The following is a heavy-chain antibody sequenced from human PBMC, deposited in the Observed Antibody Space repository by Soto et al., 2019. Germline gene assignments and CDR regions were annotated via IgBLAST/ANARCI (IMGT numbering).Heavy chain of an antibody. Sequence: PSETLSLTCTVSGGSITSGVYAWSWIRQSPGQGLEWIGYIYQGGSAYYNPSLKPRVTIFLDRSKNQFSLNLTSVTAADTAVYYCARSFYGVDLWGQGAPVTVSS. CDR2: IYQGGSA. V-gene: IGHV4-30-2*06. CDR3: ARSFYGVDL. J-gene: IGHJ6*02. CDR1: GGSITSGVYA.